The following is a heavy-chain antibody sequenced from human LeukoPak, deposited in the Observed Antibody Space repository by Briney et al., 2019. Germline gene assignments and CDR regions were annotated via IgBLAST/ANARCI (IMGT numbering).Heavy chain of an antibody. Sequence: ASVTVSCKASGYTFSSYYMHWVRQAPGQGLEWMGLINPSGGSTSYAQKFQGRVTMTRDTSTSTVYMELSSLRSEDTAVYYCARAVYDSSGYYYPNWFDPWGQGTLVTVSS. V-gene: IGHV1-46*01. CDR1: GYTFSSYY. CDR2: INPSGGST. J-gene: IGHJ5*02. CDR3: ARAVYDSSGYYYPNWFDP. D-gene: IGHD3-22*01.